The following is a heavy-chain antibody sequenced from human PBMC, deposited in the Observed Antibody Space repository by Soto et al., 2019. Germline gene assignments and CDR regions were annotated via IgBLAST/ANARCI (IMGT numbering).Heavy chain of an antibody. CDR1: GGSFSGYY. CDR2: INHSGST. V-gene: IGHV4-34*01. J-gene: IGHJ4*01. Sequence: QVQLQQWGAGLLKPSETLSLTCAVYGGSFSGYYWSWIRQPPGKGLEWIGEINHSGSTNYNPSLKSRVTISVDTSKNQFSLKLSSVTAADTSVYYCARGHTAIVTLYFDYWGHGTLVTVSS. D-gene: IGHD5-18*01. CDR3: ARGHTAIVTLYFDY.